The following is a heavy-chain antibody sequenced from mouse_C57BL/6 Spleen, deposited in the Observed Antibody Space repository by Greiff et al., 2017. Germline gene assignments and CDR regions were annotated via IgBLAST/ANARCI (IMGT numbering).Heavy chain of an antibody. Sequence: VQLQQSGAELARPGASVKMSCKASGYTFTSYTMHWVKQRPGQGLEWIGYINPSSGYTKYNQKFKDKATLTADKSSSTAYRQLSSLTSEDSAVYYCARERAYLVVFDYWGQGTTLTVSS. V-gene: IGHV1-4*01. D-gene: IGHD1-1*01. CDR3: ARERAYLVVFDY. J-gene: IGHJ2*01. CDR1: GYTFTSYT. CDR2: INPSSGYT.